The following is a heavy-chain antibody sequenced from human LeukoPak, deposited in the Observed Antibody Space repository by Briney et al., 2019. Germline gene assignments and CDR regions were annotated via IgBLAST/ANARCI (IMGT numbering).Heavy chain of an antibody. J-gene: IGHJ6*03. V-gene: IGHV1-18*01. D-gene: IGHD2-2*02. CDR1: GYTFTSYG. CDR3: ARYGVISSNPDIVVVPAAIRPYYYYYMDV. Sequence: ASVTVSSKASGYTFTSYGISWVRQAPGQGLDWMGWISAYNGNTNYAQKLQGRVTMTTDTSTSTAYMELRSLRPDDTAVYYCARYGVISSNPDIVVVPAAIRPYYYYYMDVWGKGTTVTVSS. CDR2: ISAYNGNT.